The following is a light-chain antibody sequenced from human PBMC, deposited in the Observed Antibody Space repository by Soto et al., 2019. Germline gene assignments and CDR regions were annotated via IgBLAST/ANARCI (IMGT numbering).Light chain of an antibody. CDR1: QSVSSD. J-gene: IGKJ1*01. CDR2: GAS. V-gene: IGKV3-20*01. Sequence: EIVMTQSPATLSVSPGERATLSCRASQSVSSDLAWYQQNPGQAPRLLIYGASSRATGVPDRFSGGGSGTDFTLTISRLEPEDLAVYYCQHFVNSLTWTVGQGTKVDIK. CDR3: QHFVNSLTWT.